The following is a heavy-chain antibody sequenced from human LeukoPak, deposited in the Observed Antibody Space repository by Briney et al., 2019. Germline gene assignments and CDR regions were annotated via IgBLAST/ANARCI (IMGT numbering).Heavy chain of an antibody. CDR2: ISTSGRYT. Sequence: GGSLRLSCAASGFIFSDHYMDWVRQAPGKGLEWVSYISTSGRYTNYTDSVKGRFTISRDNAKNSLFLQMNSLRAEDTAVYYCARVASITMICDFWGQGTLGTVSS. V-gene: IGHV3-11*06. D-gene: IGHD3-22*01. J-gene: IGHJ4*02. CDR1: GFIFSDHY. CDR3: ARVASITMICDF.